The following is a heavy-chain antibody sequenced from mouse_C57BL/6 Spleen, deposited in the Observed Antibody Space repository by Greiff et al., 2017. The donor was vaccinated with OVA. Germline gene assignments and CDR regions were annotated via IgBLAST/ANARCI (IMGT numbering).Heavy chain of an antibody. CDR2: INPSTGGT. D-gene: IGHD2-1*01. Sequence: VQLKQSGPELVKPGASVKISCKASGYSFTGYYMNWVKQSPEKSLEWIGEINPSTGGTTYNQKFKAKATSTVDKSSSTAYMQLKSLTSEDSAVYYCARKGNGYAMDYWGQGTSGTVSS. V-gene: IGHV1-42*01. CDR1: GYSFTGYY. CDR3: ARKGNGYAMDY. J-gene: IGHJ4*01.